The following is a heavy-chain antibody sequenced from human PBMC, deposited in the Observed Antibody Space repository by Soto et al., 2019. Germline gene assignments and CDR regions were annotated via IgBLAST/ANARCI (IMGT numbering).Heavy chain of an antibody. J-gene: IGHJ4*02. CDR1: GGSISSGGYY. V-gene: IGHV4-31*03. Sequence: QVQLQESGPGLVKPSQTLSLTCTVSGGSISSGGYYWSWIRQHPGKGLEWIGYIYYSGSTYYNPSLKSRVTRSVDTSKNQVSLKLSSVTAAGTAVDYCARATPYSGYDFHYWGQGTLVTVSS. CDR3: ARATPYSGYDFHY. CDR2: IYYSGST. D-gene: IGHD5-12*01.